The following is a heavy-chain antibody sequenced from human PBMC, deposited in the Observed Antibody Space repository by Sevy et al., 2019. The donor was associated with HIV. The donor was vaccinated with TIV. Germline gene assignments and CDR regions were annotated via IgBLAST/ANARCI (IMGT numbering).Heavy chain of an antibody. CDR1: GFTFSSYW. J-gene: IGHJ4*02. D-gene: IGHD6-6*01. Sequence: GGSLRLSCAASGFTFSSYWMSWVRQAPGKGLEWVANIKQDGNEKYYLDAVKGGFTISRDNAKNSLYLQMNSLRAEDTAVYYCARKLATPGPYFFDYWGQGTLVTVSS. CDR2: IKQDGNEK. V-gene: IGHV3-7*01. CDR3: ARKLATPGPYFFDY.